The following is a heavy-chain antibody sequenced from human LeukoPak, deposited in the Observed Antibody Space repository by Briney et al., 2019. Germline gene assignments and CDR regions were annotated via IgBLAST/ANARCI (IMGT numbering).Heavy chain of an antibody. D-gene: IGHD4-23*01. J-gene: IGHJ4*02. Sequence: ASVKVSCKASGYTFTSYGISWVRQAPGQGLEWMGWINTNTGNPTYAQGFTGRYVFSLDTSVSTAYLQISSLKAEDTAVYYCVFGDYGGNSIRRVFDYWGQGTLVTVSS. CDR3: VFGDYGGNSIRRVFDY. CDR1: GYTFTSYG. CDR2: INTNTGNP. V-gene: IGHV7-4-1*02.